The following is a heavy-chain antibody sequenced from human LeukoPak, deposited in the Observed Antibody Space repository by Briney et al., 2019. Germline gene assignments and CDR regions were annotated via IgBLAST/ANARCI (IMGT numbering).Heavy chain of an antibody. Sequence: GGSLRLSCAASGFTFSDYYMSWIRQAPGKGLEWVSSISSSSSYIYYADSVKGRFTISRDNAKNSLYLQMNSLRAEDTAVYYCARSITMVRGVRDWFDPWGQGTLVTVSS. V-gene: IGHV3-11*06. J-gene: IGHJ5*02. CDR1: GFTFSDYY. D-gene: IGHD3-10*01. CDR3: ARSITMVRGVRDWFDP. CDR2: ISSSSSYI.